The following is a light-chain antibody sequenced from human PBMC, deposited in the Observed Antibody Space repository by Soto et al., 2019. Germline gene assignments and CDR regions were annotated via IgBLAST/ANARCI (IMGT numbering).Light chain of an antibody. V-gene: IGLV2-14*01. CDR1: SSDVGGYNY. CDR3: SSYTSSSTLGV. Sequence: QSALTQPASVSGSPGQSITISCTGTSSDVGGYNYVSWYQQHPGKAPKLMIYDVSNRPSGVSNRFSGSKSGNTASLTISGGQAEDEADYYCSSYTSSSTLGVFGGGTKLTVL. J-gene: IGLJ3*02. CDR2: DVS.